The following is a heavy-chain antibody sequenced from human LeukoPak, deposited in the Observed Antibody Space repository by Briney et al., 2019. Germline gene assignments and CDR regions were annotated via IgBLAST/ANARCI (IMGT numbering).Heavy chain of an antibody. J-gene: IGHJ3*01. CDR1: GFSFSDYN. CDR2: IRSDGTIT. Sequence: PGGSLRLSCAASGFSFSDYNMHWVRQAPGKGLEWVSFIRSDGTITYYSDSVEGRFTISRDNSKNTLSLDMNSLRAEDTAVYFCVKDMSAFDFWGQGIMVTVSS. D-gene: IGHD3-16*01. V-gene: IGHV3-30*02. CDR3: VKDMSAFDF.